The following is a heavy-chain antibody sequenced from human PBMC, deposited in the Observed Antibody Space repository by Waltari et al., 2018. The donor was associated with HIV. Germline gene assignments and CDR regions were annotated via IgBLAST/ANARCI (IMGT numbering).Heavy chain of an antibody. Sequence: QLHLQESGPGLVKPSETLALTCTVSGGYVTRNDFYWAWIRRPPGKGLEWIGLMYNSGTTDYNPSLKSRVSMSRDTSKNRFSLRLHSVTAADTAIYYCARRGDGFNQHARLDHWGPGTLVTVSS. J-gene: IGHJ4*02. CDR2: MYNSGTT. CDR3: ARRGDGFNQHARLDH. CDR1: GGYVTRNDFY. V-gene: IGHV4-39*01. D-gene: IGHD2-2*01.